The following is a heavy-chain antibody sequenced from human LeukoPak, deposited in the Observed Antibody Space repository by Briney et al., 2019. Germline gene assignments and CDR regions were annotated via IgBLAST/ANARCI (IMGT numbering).Heavy chain of an antibody. J-gene: IGHJ5*02. Sequence: PSETLSLTCAVSGYSISSGYYWGWIRQPPGKGLEWIGSIYHSGSTYYNPSLKSRVTISVDTSKNQFSLKLSSVTAADTAVYYCAREWVYYDSSGHYSGWFDPWSQGTLVTVSS. D-gene: IGHD3-22*01. V-gene: IGHV4-38-2*02. CDR1: GYSISSGYY. CDR2: IYHSGST. CDR3: AREWVYYDSSGHYSGWFDP.